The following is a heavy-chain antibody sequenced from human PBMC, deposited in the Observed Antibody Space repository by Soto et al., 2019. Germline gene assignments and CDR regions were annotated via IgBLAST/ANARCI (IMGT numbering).Heavy chain of an antibody. J-gene: IGHJ6*02. D-gene: IGHD3-3*01. CDR2: IYPGDSDT. CDR3: TCQIFGVVKDVMDF. V-gene: IGHV5-51*01. CDR1: GYSFTSYW. Sequence: ESMPISCKGSGYSFTSYWIGWVRQMPGKGLEWMGIIYPGDSDTGYSPSFQGQVTISADKSISTAYLQWSSLKASDTAMYYCTCQIFGVVKDVMDFWGQGTTVTGS.